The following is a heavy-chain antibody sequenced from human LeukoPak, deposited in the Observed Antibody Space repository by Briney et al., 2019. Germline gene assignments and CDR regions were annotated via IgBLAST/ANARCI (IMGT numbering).Heavy chain of an antibody. CDR2: IYYSGST. D-gene: IGHD4-23*01. Sequence: SETLSLTCTVSGGSISSGSHSWGWIRQPPGKGLEWIASIYYSGSTYYNPSLKSRVTISVDTSNNQFSLRLSSVTAADTAVYYCARRTAGNSYPLDYWGQGTLVTVSS. CDR3: ARRTAGNSYPLDY. CDR1: GGSISSGSHS. V-gene: IGHV4-39*01. J-gene: IGHJ4*02.